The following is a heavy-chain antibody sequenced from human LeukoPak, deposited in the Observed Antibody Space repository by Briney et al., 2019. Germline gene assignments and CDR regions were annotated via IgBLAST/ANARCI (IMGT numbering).Heavy chain of an antibody. Sequence: SVKVSCKASGGTLSSYAISWVRQAPGQGLEWMGRIIPIFGTANYAQKFQGRVTITTDESTSTAYMELSSLRSEDTAVYYCARGRTGSSGWYGYWGQGTLVTVSS. CDR3: ARGRTGSSGWYGY. CDR1: GGTLSSYA. CDR2: IIPIFGTA. D-gene: IGHD6-19*01. J-gene: IGHJ4*02. V-gene: IGHV1-69*05.